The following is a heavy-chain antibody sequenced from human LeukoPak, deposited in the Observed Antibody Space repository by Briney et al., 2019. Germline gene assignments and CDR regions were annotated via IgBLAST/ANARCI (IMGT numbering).Heavy chain of an antibody. CDR3: ARGPATIPDYYMDV. V-gene: IGHV1-8*02. CDR1: GYTFTGYY. J-gene: IGHJ6*03. Sequence: EASVKVSCKASGYTFTGYYMHWVRQAPGQGLEWMGWMNPNSGNTAYAQKFEGRVTMTRDTSISTAYIEVSSLRSEDTAVYYCARGPATIPDYYMDVWGKGTTVTVSS. CDR2: MNPNSGNT. D-gene: IGHD5-12*01.